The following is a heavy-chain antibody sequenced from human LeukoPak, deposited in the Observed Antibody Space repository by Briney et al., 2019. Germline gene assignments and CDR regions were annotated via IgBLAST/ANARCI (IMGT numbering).Heavy chain of an antibody. J-gene: IGHJ1*01. V-gene: IGHV1-2*02. Sequence: ASVTLSCKASGYTFTGYSMHWVRQAPGQGLEWMGWINPNSGGTNYAQKFQGRVTMTRDTSISTAYMELSRLRSGDTAVYYCARGGDYGHSCLSYWGQGTLVTVSS. CDR3: ARGGDYGHSCLSY. D-gene: IGHD4-17*01. CDR2: INPNSGGT. CDR1: GYTFTGYS.